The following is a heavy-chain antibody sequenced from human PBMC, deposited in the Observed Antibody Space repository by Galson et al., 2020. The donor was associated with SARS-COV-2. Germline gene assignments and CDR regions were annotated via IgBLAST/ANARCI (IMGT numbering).Heavy chain of an antibody. D-gene: IGHD3-22*01. Sequence: SETLSLTCTVSGGSVSSGSYYWSWIRQPPGKGLEWNGYIYYSGSTNYNPSLKSRVTISVDTSKNQFSLKLSAVTAADTAVYYCARGHRLNYYDSSGFKATDYYGMDVWGQGTTVTVSS. CDR3: ARGHRLNYYDSSGFKATDYYGMDV. CDR1: GGSVSSGSYY. CDR2: IYYSGST. V-gene: IGHV4-61*01. J-gene: IGHJ6*02.